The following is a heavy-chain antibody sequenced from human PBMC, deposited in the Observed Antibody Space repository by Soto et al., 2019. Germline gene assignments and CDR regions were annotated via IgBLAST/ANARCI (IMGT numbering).Heavy chain of an antibody. Sequence: GGSLRLSCAASGFTFSSYAMSWVRQAPGKGLEWVSAISGSGGSTYYADSVKGRFTISRDNSKNTLYLQMNSLRAEDTALYYCAKGEQQRTKWGYLDYWGQGTLVTVSS. CDR3: AKGEQQRTKWGYLDY. CDR1: GFTFSSYA. CDR2: ISGSGGST. J-gene: IGHJ4*02. D-gene: IGHD6-13*01. V-gene: IGHV3-23*01.